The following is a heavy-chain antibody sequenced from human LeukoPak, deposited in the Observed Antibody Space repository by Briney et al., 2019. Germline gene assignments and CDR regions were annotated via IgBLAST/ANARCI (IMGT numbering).Heavy chain of an antibody. Sequence: PSETLSLTCSVSGDSISSYYWSWIRQPPGKGLEWIGYIYYSGSTNYNPSLKSRVTISVDTSKTQVSLKLSSVTAADTAVYYWARLETSSIAAADGDWFDPGGQGTLVIVSA. CDR2: IYYSGST. CDR1: GDSISSYY. V-gene: IGHV4-59*08. CDR3: ARLETSSIAAADGDWFDP. J-gene: IGHJ5*02. D-gene: IGHD6-13*01.